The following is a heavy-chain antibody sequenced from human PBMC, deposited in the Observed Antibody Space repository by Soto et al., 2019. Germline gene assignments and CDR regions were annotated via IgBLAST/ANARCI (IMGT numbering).Heavy chain of an antibody. D-gene: IGHD5-12*01. CDR1: GFSFSHNG. J-gene: IGHJ5*02. Sequence: SLRLYCARSGFSFSHNGMHCVRQVLGKGLEWVAVIWYDGSKKYCADSVKGRFTISRDNAKNSLYLQMNSLRAEDTAVYYCAREWDGDGYNSGWFDPWVQGTLVT. CDR3: AREWDGDGYNSGWFDP. V-gene: IGHV3-33*01. CDR2: IWYDGSKK.